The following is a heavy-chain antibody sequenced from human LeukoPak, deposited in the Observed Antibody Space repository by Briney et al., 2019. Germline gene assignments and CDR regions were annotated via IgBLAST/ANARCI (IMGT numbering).Heavy chain of an antibody. CDR3: ARRIVHYYFDY. V-gene: IGHV4-34*01. CDR1: SGSFSGYY. Sequence: PSETLSLTCAVYSGSFSGYYWSWIRQPPGKGLEWIGEINHSGSTNYNPSLKSRVTISVDTSKNQFSLKLSSVTAADTAVYYCARRIVHYYFDYWGQGTLVTVSS. J-gene: IGHJ4*02. CDR2: INHSGST. D-gene: IGHD2/OR15-2a*01.